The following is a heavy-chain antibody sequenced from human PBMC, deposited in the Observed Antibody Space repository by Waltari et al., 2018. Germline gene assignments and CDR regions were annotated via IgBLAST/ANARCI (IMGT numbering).Heavy chain of an antibody. V-gene: IGHV3-21*01. D-gene: IGHD3-22*01. CDR1: GFTFSSYS. CDR3: ARDPNYYDSSGPFDY. J-gene: IGHJ4*02. CDR2: ISSSSSYI. Sequence: EVQLVESGGGLVKPGGSLRLSCAASGFTFSSYSMNWVRQAPGKGLEWVSSISSSSSYIYYADSVKGRFTISRDNAKNSRYLQMNSLRAEDTAVYYCARDPNYYDSSGPFDYWGQGTLVTVSS.